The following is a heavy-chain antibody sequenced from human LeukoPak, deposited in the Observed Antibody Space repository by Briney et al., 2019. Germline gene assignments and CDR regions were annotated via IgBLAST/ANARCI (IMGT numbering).Heavy chain of an antibody. CDR1: GGSISSYY. CDR2: IDYSGYT. Sequence: PSETLSLTCTVSGGSISSYYWRWIRQPPGKGLEWIGYIDYSGYTNYNPSLKSRVTISVDTSTNQFSLKLHSVTAADTAVYYCARDRALGSGKYYFDFWGQGTSVTVSS. CDR3: ARDRALGSGKYYFDF. V-gene: IGHV4-59*01. D-gene: IGHD3-16*01. J-gene: IGHJ4*02.